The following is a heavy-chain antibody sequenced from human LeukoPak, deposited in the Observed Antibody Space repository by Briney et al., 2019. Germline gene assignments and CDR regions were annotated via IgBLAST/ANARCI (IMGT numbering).Heavy chain of an antibody. CDR1: GFTVSSNY. CDR2: IYSGGST. V-gene: IGHV3-53*01. D-gene: IGHD1-7*01. J-gene: IGHJ4*02. Sequence: SGGSLRLSCAASGFTVSSNYMSWVRQAPGKGLEWVSVIYSGGSTYYADSVKGRFTISRDNSKNTLYLQMNSLKTEDTAVYYCTRLSGDNWNYGGNFDSWGQGTLVTVSS. CDR3: TRLSGDNWNYGGNFDS.